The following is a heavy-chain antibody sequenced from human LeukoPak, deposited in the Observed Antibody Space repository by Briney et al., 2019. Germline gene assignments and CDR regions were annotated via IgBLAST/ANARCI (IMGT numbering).Heavy chain of an antibody. J-gene: IGHJ6*02. CDR2: IYYNGNT. CDR1: DGSINSYY. Sequence: SETLSLTCSVSDGSINSYYWNWIRRSPGKGLEWIGYIYYNGNTNYSPSLKSRVTMSVDTSKNLFSLKVSSVTAADTAVYYCARGRSNYYGMDVWGQGTTVTVSS. V-gene: IGHV4-59*01. CDR3: ARGRSNYYGMDV. D-gene: IGHD1-26*01.